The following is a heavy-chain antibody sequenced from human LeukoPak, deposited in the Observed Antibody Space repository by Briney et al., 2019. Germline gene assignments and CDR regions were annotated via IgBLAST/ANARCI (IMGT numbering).Heavy chain of an antibody. V-gene: IGHV4-4*07. J-gene: IGHJ3*02. CDR1: GGSISSYY. CDR2: IYPSGGT. Sequence: SETLSLTCTVSGGSISSYYWSWIRQPAGKGLEWIGRIYPSGGTNYDPSLKSRVTISVDKSKNQFSLNLSSVTAADTAVYYCARGAAADWVFDIWGQDRTATVSS. CDR3: ARGAAADWVFDI. D-gene: IGHD2-2*01.